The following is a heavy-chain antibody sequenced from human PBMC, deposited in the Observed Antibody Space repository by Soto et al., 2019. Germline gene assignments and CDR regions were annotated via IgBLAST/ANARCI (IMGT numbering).Heavy chain of an antibody. CDR1: GFSFSDYG. J-gene: IGHJ3*02. D-gene: IGHD1-26*01. CDR3: ARDPGSDSDAFDI. Sequence: QVQLVESGGGVVQPGRSLRLSCAASGFSFSDYGMHWVRQAPGKGLEWVALIYYDGSNEHYADSVQGRFTISRDNSKNTLYLQMNSLRVEDTAVYYCARDPGSDSDAFDIWGQGTVVAVSS. V-gene: IGHV3-33*08. CDR2: IYYDGSNE.